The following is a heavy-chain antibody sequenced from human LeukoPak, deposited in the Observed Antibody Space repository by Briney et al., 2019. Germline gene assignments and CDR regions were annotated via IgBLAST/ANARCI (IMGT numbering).Heavy chain of an antibody. V-gene: IGHV3-33*01. J-gene: IGHJ5*02. D-gene: IGHD4/OR15-4a*01. Sequence: GGSLRLSCVASGFTFSSYGMHWGRQAPGKGLEWVAVIWYDGSNKYYVDSVKGRFTISRDNSKNTLYLQMSRLRAEDTAVYYCAREANYGRHNWFDPWGQGTLVTVSS. CDR2: IWYDGSNK. CDR1: GFTFSSYG. CDR3: AREANYGRHNWFDP.